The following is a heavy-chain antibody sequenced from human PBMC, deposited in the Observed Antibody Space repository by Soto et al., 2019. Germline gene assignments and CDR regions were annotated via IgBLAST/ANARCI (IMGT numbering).Heavy chain of an antibody. CDR2: ITSDTKTI. CDR1: GFRFSIYS. CDR3: ARSVEGHFDY. D-gene: IGHD6-19*01. Sequence: EVQLVESGGTLVQPGGSLRLSCAASGFRFSIYSMNWVRQAPGKGLEWSAYITSDTKTIKYADSVKGRFTISRDNGKNSVYLQMNSLRDEDMAVYYCARSVEGHFDYWGQGTVVTVSA. V-gene: IGHV3-48*02. J-gene: IGHJ4*02.